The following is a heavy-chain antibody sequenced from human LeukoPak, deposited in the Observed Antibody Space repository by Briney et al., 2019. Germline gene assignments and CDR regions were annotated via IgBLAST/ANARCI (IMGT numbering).Heavy chain of an antibody. CDR2: LDSDGSNA. V-gene: IGHV3-74*01. Sequence: PGGSLRLSCAASGFTFSTHWMHWARQTPGKGLVWVARLDSDGSNARYADSVKGRFTISRDNARTTLYLQMNSLRVEDTAVYYCARDKVTYWGRGTLVTVSS. CDR1: GFTFSTHW. CDR3: ARDKVTY. J-gene: IGHJ4*02.